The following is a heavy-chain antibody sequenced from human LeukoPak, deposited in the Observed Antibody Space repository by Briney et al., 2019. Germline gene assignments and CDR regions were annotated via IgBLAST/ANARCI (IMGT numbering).Heavy chain of an antibody. CDR3: ARGTYYYDSSGSMIDY. CDR2: IYSDDSK. J-gene: IGHJ4*02. Sequence: PGGSLRLSCAASGFTVSTNYMSWVRQAPGKGLEWVSVIYSDDSKYYADSVKGRFTISRDISKNTLYLQMNSLRAEDTAVYYCARGTYYYDSSGSMIDYWGQGTRVTVSS. V-gene: IGHV3-53*01. D-gene: IGHD3-22*01. CDR1: GFTVSTNY.